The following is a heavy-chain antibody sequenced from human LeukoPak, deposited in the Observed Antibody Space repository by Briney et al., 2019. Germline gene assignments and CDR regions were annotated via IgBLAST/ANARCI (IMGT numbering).Heavy chain of an antibody. CDR3: ARAPPFLCSGGSCYLAY. D-gene: IGHD2-15*01. CDR2: ISAYNGNT. J-gene: IGHJ4*02. Sequence: GASVKVSCKASGYTFTSYGISWVRQAPGQGLEWMGWISAYNGNTNYAQKLQGRVTMTTDTSTSTAYMELRSLRSDDTAVYYCARAPPFLCSGGSCYLAYWGQGTLVTVSS. CDR1: GYTFTSYG. V-gene: IGHV1-18*01.